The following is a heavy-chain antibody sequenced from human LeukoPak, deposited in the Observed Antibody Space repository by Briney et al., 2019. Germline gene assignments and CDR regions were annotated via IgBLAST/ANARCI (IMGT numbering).Heavy chain of an antibody. Sequence: GGSLRLSCAASGFTFSSYEINWVRQSPGKGLECLSYIGPTGTTYYADSVKGRFTLSRDNAKNSLSLLMNSLRAEDTAIYYCVRVSLPQQSLDYWGQGTLVTVSS. V-gene: IGHV3-48*03. CDR2: IGPTGTT. CDR3: VRVSLPQQSLDY. CDR1: GFTFSSYE. D-gene: IGHD6-13*01. J-gene: IGHJ4*02.